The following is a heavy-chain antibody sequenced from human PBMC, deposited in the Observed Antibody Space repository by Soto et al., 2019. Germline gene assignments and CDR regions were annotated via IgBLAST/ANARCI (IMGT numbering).Heavy chain of an antibody. J-gene: IGHJ4*02. CDR1: GYTFTSYD. D-gene: IGHD6-19*01. V-gene: IGHV1-18*01. Sequence: ASVKVSCKASGYTFTSYDINWVRQATGQGLEWMGWINAYSGNTNYAQKFQGRVTMTTDTSTSTAYMELRSLRSDDTAVYYCARGDIPVAGPYWGQGTLVTVSS. CDR3: ARGDIPVAGPY. CDR2: INAYSGNT.